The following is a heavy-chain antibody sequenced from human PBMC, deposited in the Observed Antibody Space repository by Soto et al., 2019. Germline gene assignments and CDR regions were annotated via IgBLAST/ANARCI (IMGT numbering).Heavy chain of an antibody. CDR3: ARHKGGFYFDY. V-gene: IGHV1-3*01. D-gene: IGHD3-16*01. Sequence: QVQLVQSGAEVKKPGASVKVSCKASGYTFTSYAMHWVRQAPGQRLEWMGWINADNGNTKYSQKFQGRVTITRDTSASKAYMELSRLTSEETAVYYCARHKGGFYFDYWGQGTLVTVSS. CDR2: INADNGNT. CDR1: GYTFTSYA. J-gene: IGHJ4*02.